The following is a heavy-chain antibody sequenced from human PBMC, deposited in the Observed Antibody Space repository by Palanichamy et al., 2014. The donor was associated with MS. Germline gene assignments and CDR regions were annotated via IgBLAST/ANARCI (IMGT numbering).Heavy chain of an antibody. V-gene: IGHV1-2*02. Sequence: QVQLVQSGAEVKKPGASVKVSCKASGYTFTGYYMHWVRQAPGQGLEWMGWINPNSGGTNYAQKFQGRVTTTRDTSISTAYMELSRLRSDDTAVYYCARDSSSWFSRHPYYYGMDVWGQGTTVTVSS. CDR2: INPNSGGT. CDR1: GYTFTGYY. CDR3: ARDSSSWFSRHPYYYGMDV. D-gene: IGHD6-13*01. J-gene: IGHJ6*02.